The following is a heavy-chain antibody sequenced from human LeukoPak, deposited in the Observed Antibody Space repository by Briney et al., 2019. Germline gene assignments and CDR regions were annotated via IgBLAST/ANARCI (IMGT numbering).Heavy chain of an antibody. V-gene: IGHV1-18*01. CDR3: ARFGPYIFNHYYYGMDV. J-gene: IGHJ6*02. Sequence: ASVKVSCKASGYTFTSYGISWVRQAPGQGLEWMGWISAYNGNTNYAQKLQGRVTMTTDTSTSTAYMELRSLRSDDTAVYYCARFGPYIFNHYYYGMDVWGQGTTVTVSS. CDR2: ISAYNGNT. D-gene: IGHD1-1*01. CDR1: GYTFTSYG.